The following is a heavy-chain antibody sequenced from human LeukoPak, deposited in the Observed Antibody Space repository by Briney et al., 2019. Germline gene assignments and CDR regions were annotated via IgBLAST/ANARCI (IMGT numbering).Heavy chain of an antibody. D-gene: IGHD3-9*01. V-gene: IGHV4-61*02. CDR1: GGSISSGSYY. Sequence: SQTLSLTCTVSGGSISSGSYYWSWIRQPAGKGLEWIGRIYTSGSTNYNPSLKSRVTISVDTSKNHFSLKLSSVTAADTAVYYCARVHQTGYSIFDIWGQGTMVTVSS. J-gene: IGHJ3*02. CDR2: IYTSGST. CDR3: ARVHQTGYSIFDI.